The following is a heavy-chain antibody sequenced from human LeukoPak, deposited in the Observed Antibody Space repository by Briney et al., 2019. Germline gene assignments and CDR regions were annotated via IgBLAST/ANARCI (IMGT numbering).Heavy chain of an antibody. V-gene: IGHV1-24*01. Sequence: ASVKVSCKVSGYTLTELSMHWVRQAPGKGLEWMGGFDPEDGETIYAQKFQGRVTMTEDTSTDTAYMELSSLRSEDTAVYYCATDTGSLRAFDIWGQGTMVIVSS. J-gene: IGHJ3*02. CDR1: GYTLTELS. D-gene: IGHD3-10*01. CDR3: ATDTGSLRAFDI. CDR2: FDPEDGET.